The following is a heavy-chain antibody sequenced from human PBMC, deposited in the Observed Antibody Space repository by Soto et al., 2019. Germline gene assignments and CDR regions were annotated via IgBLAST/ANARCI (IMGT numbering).Heavy chain of an antibody. D-gene: IGHD3-3*01. J-gene: IGHJ3*02. CDR2: INHSGST. CDR1: GGSFSGYY. Sequence: SETLSLTCAVYGGSFSGYYWSWIRQPPGKGLEWIGEINHSGSTNYNPSLKSRVTISVDTSKNQFSLKLSSVTAADTAVYYCARLRITIFGVVIKSGAFDIWGHGTMVTVSS. CDR3: ARLRITIFGVVIKSGAFDI. V-gene: IGHV4-34*01.